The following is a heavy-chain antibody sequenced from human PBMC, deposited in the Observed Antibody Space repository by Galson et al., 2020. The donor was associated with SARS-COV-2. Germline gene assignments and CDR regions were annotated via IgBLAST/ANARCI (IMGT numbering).Heavy chain of an antibody. Sequence: LSLTCAASGFTFSDYSMHWVRQAPGKGLEWVAVIAYDDSNRNYGDSVKGRFTISRDNSKNKLYLQMNSLRVEDTAIYYCTRDGYRGYNWFDPWGQGTLVTVSS. CDR2: IAYDDSNR. V-gene: IGHV3-30*03. CDR3: TRDGYRGYNWFDP. D-gene: IGHD3-22*01. J-gene: IGHJ5*02. CDR1: GFTFSDYS.